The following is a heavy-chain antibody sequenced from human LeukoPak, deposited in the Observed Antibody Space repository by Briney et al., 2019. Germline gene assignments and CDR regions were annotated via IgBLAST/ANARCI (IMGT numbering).Heavy chain of an antibody. CDR1: GFTFSSYS. V-gene: IGHV3-21*01. CDR2: ISSSSSYI. CDR3: ARGYYDFWSGYYNYYYYGMDV. D-gene: IGHD3-3*01. J-gene: IGHJ6*02. Sequence: GGSLRLSCAASGFTFSSYSMNWVRQAPGKGLEWVSSISSSSSYIYYADSVKGRFTISRDNAKNSLYLQMNSLRAEDTAVYYCARGYYDFWSGYYNYYYYGMDVWGQGTTVTVSS.